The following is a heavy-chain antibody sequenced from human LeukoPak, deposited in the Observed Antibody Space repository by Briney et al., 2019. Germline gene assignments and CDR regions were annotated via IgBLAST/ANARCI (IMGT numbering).Heavy chain of an antibody. Sequence: PGGSLRLSCAASGFTFSSYDMHWVRQATGKGLEWVSAIGTAGDTYYPGSVKGRFTISRENAKNSLYLQMNSLRAEDTGVYYCAKDVGRWLQIDYWGQGTLVTVSS. V-gene: IGHV3-13*01. CDR3: AKDVGRWLQIDY. D-gene: IGHD5-24*01. J-gene: IGHJ4*02. CDR1: GFTFSSYD. CDR2: IGTAGDT.